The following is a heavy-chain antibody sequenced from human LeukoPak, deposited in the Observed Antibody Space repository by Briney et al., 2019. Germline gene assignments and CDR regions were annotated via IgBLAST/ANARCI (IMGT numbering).Heavy chain of an antibody. J-gene: IGHJ4*02. CDR2: ISGSGGST. V-gene: IGHV3-23*01. CDR3: AVPSIAARLGDY. Sequence: GGSLRLSCAASGFTFSSYEMNWLRQAPGKGLEWVSAISGSGGSTYYADSVKGRFTISRDNSKNTLYLQMNSLRAEDTAVYYCAVPSIAARLGDYWGQGTLVTVSS. D-gene: IGHD6-6*01. CDR1: GFTFSSYE.